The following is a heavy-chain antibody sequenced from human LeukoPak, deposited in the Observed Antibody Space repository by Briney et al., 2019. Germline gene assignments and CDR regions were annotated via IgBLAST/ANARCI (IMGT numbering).Heavy chain of an antibody. Sequence: EASVKVSCKASGCTFTGYYMHWVRQAPGQGLEWMGRINPNSGGTNYAQKFQGRVTMTRDTSISTAYMELSRLRSDDTAVYCCAREGGEYYDFWSGYYWIDYWGQGTLVTISS. D-gene: IGHD3-3*01. CDR1: GCTFTGYY. V-gene: IGHV1-2*06. CDR3: AREGGEYYDFWSGYYWIDY. J-gene: IGHJ4*02. CDR2: INPNSGGT.